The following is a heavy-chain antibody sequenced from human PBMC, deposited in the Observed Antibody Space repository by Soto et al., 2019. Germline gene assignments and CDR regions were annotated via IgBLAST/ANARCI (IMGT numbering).Heavy chain of an antibody. D-gene: IGHD5-12*01. CDR3: AKDGGKDGYFGNWFDP. CDR1: GGAFSSYA. CDR2: IIPIFGSA. J-gene: IGHJ5*02. Sequence: ASVKVSCKDSGGAFSSYAITWVRQAPGQGLEWLGRIIPIFGSANYAQKFQGRVTITADESTTTAYMELSGLRSDDTAVYYCAKDGGKDGYFGNWFDPWGQGTLVTVSS. V-gene: IGHV1-69*13.